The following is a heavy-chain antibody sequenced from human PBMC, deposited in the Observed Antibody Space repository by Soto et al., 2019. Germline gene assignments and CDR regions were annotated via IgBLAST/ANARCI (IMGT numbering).Heavy chain of an antibody. CDR1: GFSLSTSGVG. J-gene: IGHJ4*02. Sequence: QITLKESGPTLVKPTQTLTLTCSFSGFSLSTSGVGVGWIRQPPGKALEWLALIYWDDDKRYSPFLKSRLTTTKDTSKNQVDLTMTNMDPVDTATYYCAREGYDSVWGSYRCFDYWGQGTLVTVSS. CDR2: IYWDDDK. D-gene: IGHD3-16*02. V-gene: IGHV2-5*02. CDR3: AREGYDSVWGSYRCFDY.